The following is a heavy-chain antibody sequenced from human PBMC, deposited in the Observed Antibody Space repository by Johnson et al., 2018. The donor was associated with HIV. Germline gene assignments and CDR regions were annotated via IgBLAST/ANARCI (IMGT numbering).Heavy chain of an antibody. Sequence: VQLVESRGGLVQPGGSLSLSSAASAFTFSSSAMSWVRQAPGKRLDWVSALSGSGGSTYYADSVKGRFTISRDNSKNTLYLQMNSLRAEDTAVYYCAKDCVGVWWSRAFDIWGQGTMVTVSS. D-gene: IGHD2-21*01. J-gene: IGHJ3*02. CDR3: AKDCVGVWWSRAFDI. CDR1: AFTFSSSA. V-gene: IGHV3-23*04. CDR2: LSGSGGST.